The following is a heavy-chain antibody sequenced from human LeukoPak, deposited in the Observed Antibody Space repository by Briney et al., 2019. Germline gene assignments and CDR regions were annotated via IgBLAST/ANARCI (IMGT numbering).Heavy chain of an antibody. CDR1: GFTFSSYA. V-gene: IGHV3-23*01. CDR3: AKGSADARPYYFDY. Sequence: GGSLRLSCAASGFTFSSYAMSWVRQAPGKGLEWVSAITDSGGNTFHADSVKGRFTISRDNSKNTLYLQMSSVGAEDTAIYYCAKGSADARPYYFDYWGQGTLVTVSS. CDR2: ITDSGGNT. D-gene: IGHD2-15*01. J-gene: IGHJ4*02.